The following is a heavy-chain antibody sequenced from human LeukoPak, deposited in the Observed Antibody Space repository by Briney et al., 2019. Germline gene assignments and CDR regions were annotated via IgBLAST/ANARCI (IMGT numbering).Heavy chain of an antibody. V-gene: IGHV4-4*02. CDR1: GGSISSSTW. D-gene: IGHD3-9*01. Sequence: PSETLSLTCAVSGGSISSSTWWSWVRLPPGKGLEWIGEIFHSESTNFNPSLKSRLTMSVDESKHEFSLKLTSVTAADTAVYYCASGGLVSRYLDHWGQGTLVTVSS. CDR3: ASGGLVSRYLDH. CDR2: IFHSEST. J-gene: IGHJ4*02.